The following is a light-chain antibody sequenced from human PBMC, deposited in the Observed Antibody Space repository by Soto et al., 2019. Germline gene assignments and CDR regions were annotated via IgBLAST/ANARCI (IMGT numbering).Light chain of an antibody. V-gene: IGLV2-18*02. Sequence: QSVLTQPPSLSGSPGQSVTISCTGTSSDVGSYNRVSWYQQPPGTAPKLMIYDVSNRPSGVPDRFSGSKSGNTASLNISGLQAEDEADYYFSSYTSSSTYVFGTGTKLTVL. CDR3: SSYTSSSTYV. CDR1: SSDVGSYNR. CDR2: DVS. J-gene: IGLJ1*01.